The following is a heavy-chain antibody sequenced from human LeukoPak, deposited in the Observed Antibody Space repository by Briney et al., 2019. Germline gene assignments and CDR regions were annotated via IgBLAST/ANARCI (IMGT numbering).Heavy chain of an antibody. Sequence: GGSLRLSCAASGFTFSSYAMHWVRQAPGKGLEWVAVISYDGSNKYYADSVKGRFTISRDNSKNTLYLQMDSLRVEDTALYYCVKAPSGLIKGSYDMWGQGTMVTVSS. J-gene: IGHJ3*02. CDR3: VKAPSGLIKGSYDM. CDR2: ISYDGSNK. V-gene: IGHV3-30*07. CDR1: GFTFSSYA. D-gene: IGHD3-10*01.